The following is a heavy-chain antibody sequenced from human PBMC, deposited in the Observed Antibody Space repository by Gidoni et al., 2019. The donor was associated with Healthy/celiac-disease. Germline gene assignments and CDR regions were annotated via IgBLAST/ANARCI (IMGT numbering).Heavy chain of an antibody. J-gene: IGHJ4*02. Sequence: QVQLVESGGGVVQPGRSLRLSCAASGFTFRSYGMHWVRPAPGKGLEWGAVISYDGSNKYYADSVKGRFTISRDNSKNTLYLQMNSRRAEDTAVYYCAKDGGVGDIVVVPAAILDYWGQGTLVTVSS. D-gene: IGHD2-2*02. V-gene: IGHV3-30*18. CDR3: AKDGGVGDIVVVPAAILDY. CDR2: ISYDGSNK. CDR1: GFTFRSYG.